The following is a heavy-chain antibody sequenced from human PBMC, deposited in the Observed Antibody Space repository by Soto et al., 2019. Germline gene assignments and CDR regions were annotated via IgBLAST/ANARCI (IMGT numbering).Heavy chain of an antibody. CDR1: GGSISSYY. D-gene: IGHD1-20*01. CDR2: IYYSGST. J-gene: IGHJ5*02. Sequence: SETLSLTCTVSGGSISSYYWSWIRQPPGKGLEWIGYIYYSGSTNYNPSLKSRVTISVDTSKNKFSLKLSSVTAADTAVYYCARVQGITGTTLRWFDPWGQGTLVTVSS. CDR3: ARVQGITGTTLRWFDP. V-gene: IGHV4-59*01.